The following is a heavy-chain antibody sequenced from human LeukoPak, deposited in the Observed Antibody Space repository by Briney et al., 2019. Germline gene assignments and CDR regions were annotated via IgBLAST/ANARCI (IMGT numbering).Heavy chain of an antibody. CDR1: GYAFTGYY. Sequence: AASVKVSCKASGYAFTGYYMNWVRQAPGQGLEWMGWINPNTGDINYAQKFQGRVTMTRDTSISTAYMELTILRSNDTAVYYCVSGSYGVSANGMDVWGQRTMVTFSS. J-gene: IGHJ6*01. D-gene: IGHD1-1*01. V-gene: IGHV1-2*02. CDR2: INPNTGDI. CDR3: VSGSYGVSANGMDV.